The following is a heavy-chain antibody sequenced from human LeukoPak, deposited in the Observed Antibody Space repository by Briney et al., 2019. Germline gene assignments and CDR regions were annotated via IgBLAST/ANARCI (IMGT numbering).Heavy chain of an antibody. J-gene: IGHJ4*02. CDR2: IYPGDSDT. Sequence: GESLKISCKGSGYSFTSYWIGWVRQMPGKGLEWMGIIYPGDSDTRYSPSFQGQVTISADKSISTAYLQWSSLKASDTAMYYCARQGWTYDILTGYYGDYWGQGTLVTASS. CDR1: GYSFTSYW. V-gene: IGHV5-51*01. CDR3: ARQGWTYDILTGYYGDY. D-gene: IGHD3-9*01.